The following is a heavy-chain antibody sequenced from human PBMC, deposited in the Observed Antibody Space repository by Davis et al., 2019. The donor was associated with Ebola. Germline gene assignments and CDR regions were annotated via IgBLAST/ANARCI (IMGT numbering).Heavy chain of an antibody. J-gene: IGHJ6*02. CDR2: ISYDGSNK. CDR1: GFTFSSYA. D-gene: IGHD3-3*01. Sequence: GGSLRLSCAASGFTFSSYAMHWVRQAPGKGLEWVAVISYDGSNKYYADCVKGRFTISRDNSKNTLYLQMNSLRSDDTAVYYCARAGTIFGVVITPLYGMDVWGQGTTVTVSS. CDR3: ARAGTIFGVVITPLYGMDV. V-gene: IGHV3-30-3*01.